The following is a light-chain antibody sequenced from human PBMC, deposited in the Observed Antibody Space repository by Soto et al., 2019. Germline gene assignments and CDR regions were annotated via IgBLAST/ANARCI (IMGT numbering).Light chain of an antibody. CDR2: EVS. CDR1: SSDVGSYNL. J-gene: IGLJ1*01. V-gene: IGLV2-23*02. Sequence: QSVLTQPASVSGSPGQSITLSCTGTSSDVGSYNLVSWYQQHPGKAPKLMIYEVSKRPSGVSNRFSGSKSGNTASLTISGLQAEDEADYYCCSYAGSSTFVVFGTGTKSPS. CDR3: CSYAGSSTFVV.